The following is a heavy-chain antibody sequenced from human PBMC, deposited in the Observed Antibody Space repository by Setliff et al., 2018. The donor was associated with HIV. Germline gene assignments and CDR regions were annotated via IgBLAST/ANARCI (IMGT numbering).Heavy chain of an antibody. CDR3: ARGPEEGDCSGGSCYGNFDP. CDR2: IVPILGVT. CDR1: RGTFSNYG. Sequence: ASVKVSCKAARGTFSNYGVRWMRQAPGQGLEWMGNIVPILGVTNYAQKFQGRVTVTADQSTSTAYMELSSLKSDDTAVYYCARGPEEGDCSGGSCYGNFDPWGQGTLVTVSS. J-gene: IGHJ5*02. D-gene: IGHD2-15*01. V-gene: IGHV1-69*04.